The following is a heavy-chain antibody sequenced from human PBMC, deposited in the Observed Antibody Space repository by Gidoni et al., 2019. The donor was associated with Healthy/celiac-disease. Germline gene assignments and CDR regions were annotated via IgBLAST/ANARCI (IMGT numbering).Heavy chain of an antibody. J-gene: IGHJ4*02. CDR1: GGSISSSSYY. D-gene: IGHD2-21*02. CDR2: IYYSGST. CDR3: ARDRMVTFDY. V-gene: IGHV4-39*07. Sequence: QLQLQESGPGLVKPPETLSLTCTAPGGSISSSSYYWGWIRQPPGKGLEWIGSIYYSGSTYYNPSLKSRVTISVDTSKNQFSLKLSSVTAADTAVYYCARDRMVTFDYWGQGTLVTVSS.